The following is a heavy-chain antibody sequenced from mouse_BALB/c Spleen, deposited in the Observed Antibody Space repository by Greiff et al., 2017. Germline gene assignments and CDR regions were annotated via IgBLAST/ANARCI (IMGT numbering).Heavy chain of an antibody. CDR1: GYTFTDYE. J-gene: IGHJ1*01. D-gene: IGHD3-3*01. V-gene: IGHV1-15*01. CDR2: IDPETGGT. CDR3: TRDGGTGAGYFDV. Sequence: VKLMESGAELVRPGASVTLSCKASGYTFTDYEMHWVKQTPVHGLEWIGAIDPETGGTAYNQKFKGKATLTADKSSSTAYMELRSLTSEDSAVYYCTRDGGTGAGYFDVWGAGTTVTVSS.